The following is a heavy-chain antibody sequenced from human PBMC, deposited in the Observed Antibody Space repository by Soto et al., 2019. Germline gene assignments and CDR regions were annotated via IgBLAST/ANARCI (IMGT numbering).Heavy chain of an antibody. D-gene: IGHD3-22*01. V-gene: IGHV3-15*07. J-gene: IGHJ4*02. CDR2: IKSKTDGGTT. CDR1: GFTFSNAW. CDR3: TTRYYYDSRGYYAVYDY. Sequence: GGSLRLSCAASGFTFSNAWMNWVRQAPGKGLEWVGRIKSKTDGGTTDYAAPVKGRFTISRDDSKNTLYLQMNSLKTEDHAVYYCTTRYYYDSRGYYAVYDYWGQGTLVTVSS.